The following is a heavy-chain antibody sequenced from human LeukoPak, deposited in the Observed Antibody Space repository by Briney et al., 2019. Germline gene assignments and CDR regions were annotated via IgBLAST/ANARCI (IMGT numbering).Heavy chain of an antibody. V-gene: IGHV1-2*02. D-gene: IGHD2-2*01. CDR2: INPNSGGT. J-gene: IGHJ4*02. CDR1: GYTFTGYY. CDR3: AREGSSTSCNDY. Sequence: ASVKVSCKASGYTFTGYYMHWVRQAPGQGLEWMGWINPNSGGTNYAQKFQGRVTMTRDTSIGTAYMELSRLRSDDTAVYYCAREGSSTSCNDYWGQGTLVTVSS.